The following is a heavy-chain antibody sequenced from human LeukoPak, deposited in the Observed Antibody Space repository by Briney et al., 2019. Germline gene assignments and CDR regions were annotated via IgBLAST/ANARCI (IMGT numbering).Heavy chain of an antibody. CDR2: IYYSGST. CDR1: RVSISSGGYY. D-gene: IGHD5-12*01. J-gene: IGHJ4*02. V-gene: IGHV4-31*03. CDR3: ASEVGGYSGYVDY. Sequence: SETLSLTCTVSRVSISSGGYYWSWIPQHPGKGPEWIGYIYYSGSTYSNPSLKSRVTISVDTSKNQFSLKLNSVTAAETAVYYCASEVGGYSGYVDYWGQGTLVTVSS.